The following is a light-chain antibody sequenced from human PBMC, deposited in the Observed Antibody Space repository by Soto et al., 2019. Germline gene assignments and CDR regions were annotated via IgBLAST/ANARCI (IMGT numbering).Light chain of an antibody. V-gene: IGKV2-24*01. J-gene: IGKJ4*01. CDR3: MKTTQFPLP. CDR1: QSLVHSAGNTY. CDR2: EVS. Sequence: DIVLTQTPLSSPVTIGQPASISCRSSQSLVHSAGNTYLNWLQQTPGQPPRLLIYEVSNRFSGVPDRYGGSGAGTDFTLDISRVEAEVVGVYSCMKTTQFPLPFGGGTKVEIK.